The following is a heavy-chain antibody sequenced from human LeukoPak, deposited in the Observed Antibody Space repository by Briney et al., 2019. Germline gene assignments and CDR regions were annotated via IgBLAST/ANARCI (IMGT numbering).Heavy chain of an antibody. D-gene: IGHD2-2*01. CDR1: GFTFSSYA. Sequence: GGSLRLSCAASGFTFSSYAMSWVRQAPGKGLEWVSAISGSGGSTYYADSVKGRFTISRDNSKNTLYLQMNSLRAEDTAVYYCAKAQRTICSSTSCPFDYWGQGTLVTVSS. J-gene: IGHJ4*02. V-gene: IGHV3-23*01. CDR3: AKAQRTICSSTSCPFDY. CDR2: ISGSGGST.